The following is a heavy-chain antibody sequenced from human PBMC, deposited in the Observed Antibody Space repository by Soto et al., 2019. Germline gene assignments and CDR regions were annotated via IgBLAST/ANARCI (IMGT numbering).Heavy chain of an antibody. CDR1: GFTFGSYF. J-gene: IGHJ6*02. CDR2: VSDGGST. CDR3: AKGHGQNYKYDMDV. Sequence: EVQLLESGGGLVQPGGSLRLSCAASGFTFGSYFMRWVRQTPGQGLEWVSTVSDGGSTYYADSVKGRFTVSRDNSKNMVYLQMNSLRAEDTAVYYCAKGHGQNYKYDMDVWGRGTTVTVSS. V-gene: IGHV3-23*01.